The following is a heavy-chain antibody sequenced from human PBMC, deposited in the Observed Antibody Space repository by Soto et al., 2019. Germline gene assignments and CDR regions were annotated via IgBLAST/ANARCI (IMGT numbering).Heavy chain of an antibody. CDR3: ASLDYYYYGMDV. J-gene: IGHJ6*02. V-gene: IGHV3-53*01. CDR1: GFTVSSNY. Sequence: GGSLRLSCAASGFTVSSNYMSWVRQAPGKGLEWVSVIDSGGSTYYADSVKGRFTISRDNSKSTLYLHMNSLRAEDTAVYYCASLDYYYYGMDVWGQGTTVTVSS. CDR2: IDSGGST.